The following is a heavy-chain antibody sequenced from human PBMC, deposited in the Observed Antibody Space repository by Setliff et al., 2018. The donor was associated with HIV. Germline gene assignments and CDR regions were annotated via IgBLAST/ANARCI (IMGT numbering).Heavy chain of an antibody. Sequence: PSETLSLTCSISDGSISSSNYYWGWIRQPPGKGLEWIGESNHSGNTNYNPSLKSRVTISVDTSKNQFPLKLTSVNAADTAVYYCARGFIGLLGGYYMDVWGKGTTVTVSS. CDR1: DGSISSSNYY. CDR2: SNHSGNT. J-gene: IGHJ6*03. D-gene: IGHD3-22*01. CDR3: ARGFIGLLGGYYMDV. V-gene: IGHV4-39*06.